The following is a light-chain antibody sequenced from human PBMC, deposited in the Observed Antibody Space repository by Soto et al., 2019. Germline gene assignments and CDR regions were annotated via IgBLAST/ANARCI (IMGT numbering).Light chain of an antibody. CDR3: QSYDSSLSGRYV. Sequence: QSVLTQLPSVSGAPGQRVTISCTGSSSNIGAGYDVHWYQQLPGTAPKLLIYGNSNRPSGVPDRFSGSKSGTSASLAITGLQAEDEADYSCQSYDSSLSGRYVFGTGTKVTVL. V-gene: IGLV1-40*01. J-gene: IGLJ1*01. CDR1: SSNIGAGYD. CDR2: GNS.